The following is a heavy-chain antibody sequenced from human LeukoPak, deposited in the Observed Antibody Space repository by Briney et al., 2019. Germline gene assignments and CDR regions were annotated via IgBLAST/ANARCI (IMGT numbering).Heavy chain of an antibody. J-gene: IGHJ4*02. CDR2: IKNKSEGGTT. Sequence: PGGSLRPSCAASGFNFSSAWMTWVRQAPGKGLEWVGRIKNKSEGGTTDYAAPVKGRFTISRDDSANMLYLQMNSLKIEDTAVYYCTTRRSIWGQGTLVTVSS. CDR3: TTRRSI. V-gene: IGHV3-15*05. D-gene: IGHD2-21*01. CDR1: GFNFSSAW.